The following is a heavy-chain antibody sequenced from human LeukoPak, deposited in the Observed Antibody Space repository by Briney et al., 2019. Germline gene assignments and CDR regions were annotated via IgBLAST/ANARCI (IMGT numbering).Heavy chain of an antibody. D-gene: IGHD3-3*01. J-gene: IGHJ4*02. V-gene: IGHV1-2*02. CDR1: GYTFTGYY. Sequence: ASVKVSCKASGYTFTGYYMHWVRQAPGQGLEWMGWINPNSGGTNYAQKFQGRVTMTRDTSISTAYMELSRLRSDDTAVYYCARVKLGRYDFWSGYTDYWGQGTLVTVSS. CDR3: ARVKLGRYDFWSGYTDY. CDR2: INPNSGGT.